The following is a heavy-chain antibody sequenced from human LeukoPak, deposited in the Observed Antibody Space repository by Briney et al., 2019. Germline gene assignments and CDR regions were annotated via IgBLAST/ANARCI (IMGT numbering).Heavy chain of an antibody. Sequence: GSLRLSCAASGFTFSSYAMSWVRQAPGKGLEWIGEINHSGSTNYNPSLKSRFTISVDTSKNQFSLKLSSVTAADTAVYYCARDRISVADPPNWFDPWGQGTLVTVSS. CDR3: ARDRISVADPPNWFDP. CDR2: INHSGST. J-gene: IGHJ5*02. D-gene: IGHD6-19*01. V-gene: IGHV4-34*01. CDR1: GFTFSSYA.